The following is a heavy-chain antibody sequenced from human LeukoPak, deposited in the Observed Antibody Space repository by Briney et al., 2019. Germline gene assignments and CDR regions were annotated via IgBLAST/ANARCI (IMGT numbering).Heavy chain of an antibody. V-gene: IGHV4-39*07. CDR2: INHSGST. D-gene: IGHD4-17*01. J-gene: IGHJ4*02. CDR3: ATYGDYALFDY. CDR1: GDSISSSSYY. Sequence: SETLSLTCSVSGDSISSSSYYWGWIRQPPGKGLEWIGEINHSGSTNYNPSLKSRVTISVDTSKNQFSLKLSSVTAADTAVYYCATYGDYALFDYWGQGTLVTVSS.